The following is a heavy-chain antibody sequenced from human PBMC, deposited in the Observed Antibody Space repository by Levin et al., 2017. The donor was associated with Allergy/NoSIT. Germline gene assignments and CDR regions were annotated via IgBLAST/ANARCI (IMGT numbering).Heavy chain of an antibody. Sequence: GESLKISCAASGFTFSDFAMHWVRQAPGKGPEWVARISSDGGTELYADSVKGRYTISRDNSKSTVYLQMNSLRDEDTAVYYCAKRTNYGGNYYFDYWGQGTLVTVSS. CDR1: GFTFSDFA. V-gene: IGHV3-30*18. CDR3: AKRTNYGGNYYFDY. J-gene: IGHJ4*02. CDR2: ISSDGGTE. D-gene: IGHD4-23*01.